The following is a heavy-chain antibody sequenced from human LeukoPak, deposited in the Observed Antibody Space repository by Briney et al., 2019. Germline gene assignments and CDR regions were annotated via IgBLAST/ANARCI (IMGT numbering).Heavy chain of an antibody. V-gene: IGHV1-69*13. D-gene: IGHD6-13*01. CDR1: GYTFNSYG. CDR3: ASSIAAAGPDRKYYYYYMDV. Sequence: SVKVSCKASGYTFNSYGINWVRQAPGQGLEWMGGIIPIFGTANYAQKFQGRVTITADESTSTAYMELSSLRSEDTAVYYCASSIAAAGPDRKYYYYYMDVWGKGTTVTISS. J-gene: IGHJ6*03. CDR2: IIPIFGTA.